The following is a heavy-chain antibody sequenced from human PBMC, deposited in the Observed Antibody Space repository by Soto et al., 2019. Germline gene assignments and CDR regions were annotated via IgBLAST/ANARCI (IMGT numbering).Heavy chain of an antibody. V-gene: IGHV1-69*08. CDR2: IIPILGIA. CDR3: AREQRVAGGNWFDP. Sequence: QVQLVQSGAEVKKPGSSVKVSCKASGGTFSSYTISWVRQAPGQGLEWMGRIIPILGIANYAQKFQGRVTITADKSTSTAYMELSSLRSEDTAVYYCAREQRVAGGNWFDPWGQRTLVTVSS. D-gene: IGHD6-19*01. J-gene: IGHJ5*02. CDR1: GGTFSSYT.